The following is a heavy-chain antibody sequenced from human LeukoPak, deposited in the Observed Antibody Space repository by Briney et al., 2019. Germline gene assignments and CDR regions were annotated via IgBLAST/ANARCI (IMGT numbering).Heavy chain of an antibody. Sequence: PGGSLRLSCAASGFIVSSKYMSWVRQAPGKGLEWVSVIYSGGSTYYAASVEGRFTISRDNSKNTVYLQMNNLKVDDTAVYYCARAGPIDYWGRGTLVTVSS. V-gene: IGHV3-53*01. CDR1: GFIVSSKY. J-gene: IGHJ4*02. CDR3: ARAGPIDY. CDR2: IYSGGST.